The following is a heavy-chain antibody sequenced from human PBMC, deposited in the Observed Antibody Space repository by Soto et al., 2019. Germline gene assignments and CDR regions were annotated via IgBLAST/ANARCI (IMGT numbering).Heavy chain of an antibody. J-gene: IGHJ4*02. CDR1: GGTFSSYT. CDR3: ARATGIAVAGPVFDY. Sequence: QVQLVQSGAEVKKPGSSVKVSCKASGGTFSSYTISWVRQAPGQGLEWMGRIIPILGIANYAQKFQGRVTITADKSTSTAYMELSRLRSEDTAVYYCARATGIAVAGPVFDYWGQGTLVTVSS. D-gene: IGHD6-19*01. CDR2: IIPILGIA. V-gene: IGHV1-69*02.